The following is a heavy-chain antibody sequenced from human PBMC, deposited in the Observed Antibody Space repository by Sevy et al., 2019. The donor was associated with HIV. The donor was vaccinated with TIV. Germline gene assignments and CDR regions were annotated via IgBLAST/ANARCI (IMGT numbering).Heavy chain of an antibody. CDR1: GGSISSGGYS. CDR2: IYHSGST. D-gene: IGHD2-2*01. J-gene: IGHJ5*02. V-gene: IGHV4-30-2*01. Sequence: SETLSLTCAVSGGSISSGGYSWSWIRQPPGKGLEWIGYIYHSGSTYYNPSLKSRVTISVDRSKNQFSLKLSSVTAADTAVYYCARSGPAAIGRTTHWFDPWGQGTLVTVSS. CDR3: ARSGPAAIGRTTHWFDP.